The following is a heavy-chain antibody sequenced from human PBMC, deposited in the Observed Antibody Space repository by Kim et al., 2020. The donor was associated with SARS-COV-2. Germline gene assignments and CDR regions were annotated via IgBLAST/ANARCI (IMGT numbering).Heavy chain of an antibody. Sequence: GGTTEYAATVKGRINIARDDSKSIAYLQINSLKTEDTAVYYCAKDSGPEYWGQGTLVTVSS. CDR3: AKDSGPEY. J-gene: IGHJ4*02. CDR2: GGTT. V-gene: IGHV3-49*02.